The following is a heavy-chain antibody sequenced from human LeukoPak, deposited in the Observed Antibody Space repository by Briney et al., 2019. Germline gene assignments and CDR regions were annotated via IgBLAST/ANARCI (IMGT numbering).Heavy chain of an antibody. CDR2: ISADSGGT. D-gene: IGHD3-10*01. J-gene: IGHJ2*01. CDR3: AMMGYYGSGSYYNRYFDL. CDR1: GYTFTGYY. V-gene: IGHV1-2*02. Sequence: AAVKVSCKASGYTFTGYYMHWVRQAPGQGLEWMGWISADSGGTNYAQKFQGRVTMTRDTSISTAYMELSRLRSDDTAGYYCAMMGYYGSGSYYNRYFDLWGRGTLVTVSS.